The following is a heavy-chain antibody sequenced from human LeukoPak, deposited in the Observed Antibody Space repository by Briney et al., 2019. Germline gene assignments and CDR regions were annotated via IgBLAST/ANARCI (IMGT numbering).Heavy chain of an antibody. J-gene: IGHJ4*02. V-gene: IGHV4-39*07. D-gene: IGHD3-22*01. CDR3: ARRRGSSGYFDY. Sequence: SGTLSLTCTVSGGSISSSSYYWGWIRQPPGKGLEWIGSIYYSGSTYYNPSLKSRVTISVDTSKNQFSLKLSSVTAADTAVYYCARRRGSSGYFDYWGQGTLVTVSS. CDR1: GGSISSSSYY. CDR2: IYYSGST.